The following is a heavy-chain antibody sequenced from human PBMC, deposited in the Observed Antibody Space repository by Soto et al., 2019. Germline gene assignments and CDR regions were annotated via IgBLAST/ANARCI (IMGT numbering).Heavy chain of an antibody. CDR2: INPNSGNI. Sequence: GASVKVSCKASGDTVTTYDINWVRQATGHGLEWMGWINPNSGNIGYAQRFQGRVTMTRDTAIRTAYMEVSSLRSDDTAVYYCARGRASGSYYLLDYWGQGTLVTVSS. CDR3: ARGRASGSYYLLDY. V-gene: IGHV1-8*01. J-gene: IGHJ4*02. CDR1: GDTVTTYD. D-gene: IGHD3-10*01.